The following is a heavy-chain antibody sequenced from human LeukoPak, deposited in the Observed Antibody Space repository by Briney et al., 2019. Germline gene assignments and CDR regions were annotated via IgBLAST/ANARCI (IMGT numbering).Heavy chain of an antibody. J-gene: IGHJ4*02. CDR3: ARDLDWSFDY. Sequence: PGGSLRLSCAASGFTFSSYSMNWVRQAAGKGLEWISYISGNGNSRNYADSVKGRFTISRDNAKNSLYLEMNSLRAEDTAVYYCARDLDWSFDYWGQGTLVTVSS. V-gene: IGHV3-48*04. CDR1: GFTFSSYS. CDR2: ISGNGNSR. D-gene: IGHD3/OR15-3a*01.